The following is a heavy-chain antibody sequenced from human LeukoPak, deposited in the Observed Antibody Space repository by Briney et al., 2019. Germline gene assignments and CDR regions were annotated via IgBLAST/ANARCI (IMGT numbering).Heavy chain of an antibody. CDR2: ISWNSGSI. CDR3: AKDRGIQLWLRGGLDS. D-gene: IGHD5-18*01. CDR1: GFTFDDYA. Sequence: GGSLRLSCAASGFTFDDYAMHWVRQAPGKGLEWVPGISWNSGSIGYADSVKGRFTISRDNAKNSLYLQMNSLRAEDTALYYCAKDRGIQLWLRGGLDSWGQGTLVTVSS. J-gene: IGHJ5*01. V-gene: IGHV3-9*01.